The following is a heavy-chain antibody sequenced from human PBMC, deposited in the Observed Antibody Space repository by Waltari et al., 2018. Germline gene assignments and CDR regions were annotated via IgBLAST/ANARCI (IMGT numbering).Heavy chain of an antibody. CDR2: INPNRGGT. Sequence: QVQLVQSGAEVKKPGASVQVSCKASGYTFTGYYMHWVRQAPGQGLEWRGWINPNRGGTNYAQKFQRRVSMARDTSISTAYMELGRLRYDDTAVYYCARAHITMIVVVIGYWGQGTLVTVSS. J-gene: IGHJ4*02. CDR1: GYTFTGYY. V-gene: IGHV1-2*02. D-gene: IGHD3-22*01. CDR3: ARAHITMIVVVIGY.